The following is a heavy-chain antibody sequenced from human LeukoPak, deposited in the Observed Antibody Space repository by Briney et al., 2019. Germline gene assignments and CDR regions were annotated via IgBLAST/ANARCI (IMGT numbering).Heavy chain of an antibody. V-gene: IGHV1-18*01. CDR2: ISAYNGNT. CDR3: ARDDYCSGGSCYPYFDY. Sequence: ASVKVSCKPSGYTFTSYGISWVRQAPGQGLEWMGWISAYNGNTNYAQKLQGRVTMTTDTSTSTAYMELRSLRSDDTAVYYCARDDYCSGGSCYPYFDYWGQGTLVTVSS. D-gene: IGHD2-15*01. J-gene: IGHJ4*02. CDR1: GYTFTSYG.